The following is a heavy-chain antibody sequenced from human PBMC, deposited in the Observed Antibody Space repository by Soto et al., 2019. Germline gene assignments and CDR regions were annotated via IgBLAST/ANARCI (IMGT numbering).Heavy chain of an antibody. J-gene: IGHJ5*02. V-gene: IGHV4-30-2*01. D-gene: IGHD3-22*01. Sequence: PSETLSLTCTVSGDSITNGDYCWSWIRQPPGEGLEWIGYISRIGATYYNPSLKSRVAVTMDKSNNEFSLKLNSVTAADTAVYYCARALLTDIYYFSEFDTWGQGTLVTVSS. CDR1: GDSITNGDYC. CDR3: ARALLTDIYYFSEFDT. CDR2: ISRIGAT.